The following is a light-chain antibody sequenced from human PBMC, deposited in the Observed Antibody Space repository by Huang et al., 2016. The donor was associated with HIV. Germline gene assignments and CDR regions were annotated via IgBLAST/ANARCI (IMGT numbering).Light chain of an antibody. V-gene: IGKV1-33*01. Sequence: DIQMTQSPSSLSASVGDRVTITCQASQDISNYLSWYQHKPGRAPKPLIFDASSLETGVPARFGGGGSGTYCTLTIASLQPEDVATYYCQHYDDPYTFGQGTKLEIK. J-gene: IGKJ2*01. CDR1: QDISNY. CDR2: DAS. CDR3: QHYDDPYT.